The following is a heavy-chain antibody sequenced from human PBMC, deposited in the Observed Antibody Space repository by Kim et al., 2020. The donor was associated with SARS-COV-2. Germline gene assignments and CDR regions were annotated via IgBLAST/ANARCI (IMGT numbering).Heavy chain of an antibody. CDR3: AKGPYSSSSGGFDY. Sequence: DTVKEQFTIYRDNGKNSLYLQMNSLRAEDTAFYYCAKGPYSSSSGGFDYWGQGTLVTVSS. V-gene: IGHV3-9*01. D-gene: IGHD6-6*01. J-gene: IGHJ4*02.